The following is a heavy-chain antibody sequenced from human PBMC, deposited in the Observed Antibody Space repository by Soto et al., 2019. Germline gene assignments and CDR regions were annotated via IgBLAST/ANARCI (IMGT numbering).Heavy chain of an antibody. CDR2: ISGSGGST. V-gene: IGHV3-23*01. J-gene: IGHJ3*02. D-gene: IGHD3-3*01. CDR3: AKDKSPNYDFWSGDAFDI. CDR1: GFTFSSYA. Sequence: GGSLRLSCAASGFTFSSYAMSWVRQAPGKGLEWVSAISGSGGSTYYADSVKGRFTISRDNSKKTLYLQMNSLRAEDTAVYYCAKDKSPNYDFWSGDAFDIWGQGTMVTVSS.